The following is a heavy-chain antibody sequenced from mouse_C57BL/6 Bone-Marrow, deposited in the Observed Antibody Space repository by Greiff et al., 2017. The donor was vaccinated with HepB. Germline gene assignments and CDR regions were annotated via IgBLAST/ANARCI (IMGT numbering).Heavy chain of an antibody. CDR2: ISYDGSN. D-gene: IGHD2-9*01. J-gene: IGHJ2*01. Sequence: DVKLQESGPGLVKPSQSLSLTCSVTGYSITSGYYWNWIRQFPGNKLEWMGYISYDGSNNYNPSLKNRISITRDTSKNQFFLKLNSVTTEDTATYYCARGSLLWLDYFDYWGQGTTLTVSS. CDR1: GYSITSGYY. CDR3: ARGSLLWLDYFDY. V-gene: IGHV3-6*01.